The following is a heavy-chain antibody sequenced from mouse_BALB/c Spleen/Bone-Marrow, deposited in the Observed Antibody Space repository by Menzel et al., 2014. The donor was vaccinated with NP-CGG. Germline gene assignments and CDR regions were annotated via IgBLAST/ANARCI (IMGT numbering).Heavy chain of an antibody. D-gene: IGHD2-1*01. CDR1: GYAFTNYL. Sequence: VHLVESGAELVRPGTSVKVSKASGYAFTNYLIEWVKQRPGQGLEWIGVINPGSGGTNYNEKFKGKATLTADKSSSTAYMQLSSLTSDDSAVYFCAREKGKDAMDYWGQGTSVTVSS. V-gene: IGHV1-54*01. CDR2: INPGSGGT. CDR3: AREKGKDAMDY. J-gene: IGHJ4*01.